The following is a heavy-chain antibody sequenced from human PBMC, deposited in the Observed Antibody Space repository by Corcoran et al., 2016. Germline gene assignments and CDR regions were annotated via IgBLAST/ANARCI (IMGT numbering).Heavy chain of an antibody. J-gene: IGHJ6*02. Sequence: QVQLVQSGAEVKKPGASVKVSCKASGYTFTSYGISWVRQAPGQGLEWMGWISAYNGNTNYAQKLQGRVTMTTDTSTSTAYMELRSLRSDDTAVYYGARDPPLGYCSSTSCYMFTYYYYGMDVWGQGTTVTVSS. D-gene: IGHD2-2*02. V-gene: IGHV1-18*01. CDR1: GYTFTSYG. CDR2: ISAYNGNT. CDR3: ARDPPLGYCSSTSCYMFTYYYYGMDV.